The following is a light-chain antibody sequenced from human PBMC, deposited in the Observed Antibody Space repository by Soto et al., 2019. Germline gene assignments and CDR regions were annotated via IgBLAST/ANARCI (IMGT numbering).Light chain of an antibody. J-gene: IGLJ3*02. Sequence: QSVLTQSSSASGTPGQRVIMSCSGSNSNIGKNYVYWYQLLPGTAPKLLIYRNNERPSGVPDRFSGAKSGTSASLAISGLRSEDEADYYCAAWDDSLIARVFGGGTKLTVL. CDR1: NSNIGKNY. CDR2: RNN. V-gene: IGLV1-47*01. CDR3: AAWDDSLIARV.